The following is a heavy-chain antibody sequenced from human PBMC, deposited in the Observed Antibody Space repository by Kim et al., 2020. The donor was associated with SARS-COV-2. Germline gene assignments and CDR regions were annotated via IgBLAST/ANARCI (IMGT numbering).Heavy chain of an antibody. CDR3: ARHLAAEYSSGWYYYYYGMDV. CDR1: GYSFTSYW. J-gene: IGHJ6*02. D-gene: IGHD6-19*01. Sequence: GESLKISCKGSGYSFTSYWIGWVRQMPGKGLEWMGIIYPGDSDTRYSPSFQGQVTISADKSISTAYLQWSSLKASDTAMYYCARHLAAEYSSGWYYYYYGMDVWRQETTVTVSS. CDR2: IYPGDSDT. V-gene: IGHV5-51*01.